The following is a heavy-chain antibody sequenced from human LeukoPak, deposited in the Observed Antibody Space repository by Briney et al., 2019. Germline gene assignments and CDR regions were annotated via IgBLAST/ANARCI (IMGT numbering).Heavy chain of an antibody. D-gene: IGHD3-3*01. V-gene: IGHV1-2*04. CDR2: INPRSGET. J-gene: IGHJ5*02. Sequence: ASVKVSCKASGYTFTGYFLHWVRQAPGQGLEWVGWINPRSGETDCAQKFQGWTTMTRDTSITTAYMELCRLTSDDTAVYYCARGSLYYDFWSGGNWFDPWGQGTLVTVSS. CDR1: GYTFTGYF. CDR3: ARGSLYYDFWSGGNWFDP.